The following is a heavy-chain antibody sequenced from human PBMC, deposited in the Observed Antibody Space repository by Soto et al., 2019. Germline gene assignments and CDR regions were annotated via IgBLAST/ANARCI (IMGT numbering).Heavy chain of an antibody. CDR1: GGTFSSYA. D-gene: IGHD3-16*01. Sequence: ASVKVSCKVSGGTFSSYAISWVRQAPGQGLEWMGGIIPIFGTANYAQKFQGRVTITADESTSTAYMELSSLRSEDTAVYYCARDQNPTLSWFDPWGQGTLVTVSS. J-gene: IGHJ5*02. V-gene: IGHV1-69*13. CDR2: IIPIFGTA. CDR3: ARDQNPTLSWFDP.